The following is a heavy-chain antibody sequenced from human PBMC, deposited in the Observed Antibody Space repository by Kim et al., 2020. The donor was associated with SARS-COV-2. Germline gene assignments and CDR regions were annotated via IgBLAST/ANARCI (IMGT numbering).Heavy chain of an antibody. CDR2: ISSSSSYI. Sequence: GGSLRLSCAASGFTFSSYSMNWVRQAPGKGLEWVSSISSSSSYIYYADSVKGRFTISRDNAKNSLYLQMNSLRAEDTAVYYCARDGPTVTTPHNAYYYYGMDVWGQGTTVTVSS. J-gene: IGHJ6*02. V-gene: IGHV3-21*01. CDR3: ARDGPTVTTPHNAYYYYGMDV. CDR1: GFTFSSYS. D-gene: IGHD4-17*01.